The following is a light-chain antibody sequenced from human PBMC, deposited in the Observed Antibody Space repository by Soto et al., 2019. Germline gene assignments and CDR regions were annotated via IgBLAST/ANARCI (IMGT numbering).Light chain of an antibody. J-gene: IGLJ2*01. Sequence: QSALTQPASVSGSPGQSITISCTGTSSDVGGYNYVSWCQQHPGKAPKLMIYDVSNRPSGVSNRFSGSKSGNTASLTISGLQAEDGADYYCSSYTSSSTVVFGGGTKRTVL. V-gene: IGLV2-14*01. CDR3: SSYTSSSTVV. CDR2: DVS. CDR1: SSDVGGYNY.